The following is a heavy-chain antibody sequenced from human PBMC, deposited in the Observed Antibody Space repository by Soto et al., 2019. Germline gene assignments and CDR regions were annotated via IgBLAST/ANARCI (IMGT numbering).Heavy chain of an antibody. D-gene: IGHD5-18*01. CDR2: IYNSGNT. V-gene: IGHV4-31*03. Sequence: SETLSLTCTVSGGSVSSGGYSWNWIRQYPGQGLEWIGYIYNSGNTYYNPSLKSRVTISADTSKNQFSLKLSSVSAADTAVYYCATVGYNYGHIDYWGQGTLVTVSS. CDR3: ATVGYNYGHIDY. J-gene: IGHJ4*02. CDR1: GGSVSSGGYS.